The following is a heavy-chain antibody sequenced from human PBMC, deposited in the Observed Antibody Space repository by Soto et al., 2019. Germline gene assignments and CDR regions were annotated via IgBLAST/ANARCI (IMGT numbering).Heavy chain of an antibody. D-gene: IGHD4-17*01. CDR1: GGSISSGDYY. V-gene: IGHV4-30-4*01. CDR3: ARGRDYGDSSGAFDI. J-gene: IGHJ3*02. CDR2: IYYSGST. Sequence: TLSLTCTVSGGSISSGDYYWSWIRQPPGKGLEWIGYIYYSGSTYYNPSLKSRVTISVDTSKNQFSLKLSSVTAADTAVYYCARGRDYGDSSGAFDIWGQGTMVTVSS.